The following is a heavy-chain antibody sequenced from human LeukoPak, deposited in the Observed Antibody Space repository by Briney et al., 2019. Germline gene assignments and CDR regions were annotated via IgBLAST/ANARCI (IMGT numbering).Heavy chain of an antibody. J-gene: IGHJ4*02. CDR3: ARDGMTTVVNAGYYFDY. Sequence: ASVKVSCKASGYTFTSYGISWVRQAPGQGLEWVGWISAYNGNTNYAQKLQGRVTMTTDTSTSTAYMELRSLRSDDTAVYYCARDGMTTVVNAGYYFDYWGQGTLVTVSS. CDR2: ISAYNGNT. D-gene: IGHD4-23*01. CDR1: GYTFTSYG. V-gene: IGHV1-18*01.